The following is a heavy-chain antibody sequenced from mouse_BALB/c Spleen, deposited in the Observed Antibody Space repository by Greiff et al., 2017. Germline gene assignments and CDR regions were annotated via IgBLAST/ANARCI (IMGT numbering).Heavy chain of an antibody. J-gene: IGHJ4*01. CDR2: IRLKSNNYAT. CDR3: TRLYYGNYYYYAMDY. V-gene: IGHV6-6*02. D-gene: IGHD2-1*01. Sequence: EVQVVESGGGLVQPGGSMKLSCVASGFTFSNYWMNWVRQSPEKGLEWVAEIRLKSNNYATHYAESVKGRFTISRDDSKSSVYLQMNNLRAEDTGIYYCTRLYYGNYYYYAMDYWGQGTSVTVSS. CDR1: GFTFSNYW.